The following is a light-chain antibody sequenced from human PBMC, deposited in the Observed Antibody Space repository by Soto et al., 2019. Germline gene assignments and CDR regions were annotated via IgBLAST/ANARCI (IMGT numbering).Light chain of an antibody. Sequence: EIVLTQSPGTLSLSPGESATLSCRASESISSTSLAWYQQKPGQAPRLLIYGTSSRATDIPGRFTGSGSGTDFTLTISSLEPEDFAVYYCQQRSNWPPLFGQGTKLEIK. J-gene: IGKJ2*01. V-gene: IGKV3D-20*02. CDR2: GTS. CDR3: QQRSNWPPL. CDR1: ESISSTS.